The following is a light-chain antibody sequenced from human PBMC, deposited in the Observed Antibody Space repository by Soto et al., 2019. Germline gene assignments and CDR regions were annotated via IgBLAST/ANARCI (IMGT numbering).Light chain of an antibody. CDR3: QQFNSYPLT. CDR2: GAS. J-gene: IGKJ4*01. Sequence: DIHLTQSPSFLSASVGDRVTITCRASQGIASSLAWYQQKAGKAPKLLIYGASTLETGVPSRFSGSGPGTEFTLTISSLQPEDFGIYYCQQFNSYPLTFCGGTKVEIK. V-gene: IGKV1-9*01. CDR1: QGIASS.